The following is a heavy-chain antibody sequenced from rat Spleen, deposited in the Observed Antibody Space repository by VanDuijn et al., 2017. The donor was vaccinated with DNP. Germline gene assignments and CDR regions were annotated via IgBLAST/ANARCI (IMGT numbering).Heavy chain of an antibody. CDR1: GYSITSSY. CDR3: ARLGTDYYYRDY. J-gene: IGHJ2*01. V-gene: IGHV3-1*01. D-gene: IGHD1-6*01. Sequence: EVQLQESGPGLVKPSQSLSLTCSVTGYSITSSYRWNWIRKFPGNKMEWIGHISYSGSTSYNPSLKSRISITRDTSKNQFFLQLNSVTTEDTATYYCARLGTDYYYRDYWGQGVMVTVSS. CDR2: ISYSGST.